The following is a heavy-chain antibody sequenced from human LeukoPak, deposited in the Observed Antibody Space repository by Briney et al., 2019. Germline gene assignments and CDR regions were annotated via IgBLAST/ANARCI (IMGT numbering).Heavy chain of an antibody. J-gene: IGHJ4*02. Sequence: PSETLSLTCSVSGYSISSGYYWGWIRQPPGKGLEWIGSIYHSGSTYYNPSLKSRVTISLDKSKNQFSLKLTSVTAADTAVYYCARDVGARLPGYWGQGTLVTVSS. D-gene: IGHD6-6*01. CDR2: IYHSGST. CDR1: GYSISSGYY. CDR3: ARDVGARLPGY. V-gene: IGHV4-38-2*02.